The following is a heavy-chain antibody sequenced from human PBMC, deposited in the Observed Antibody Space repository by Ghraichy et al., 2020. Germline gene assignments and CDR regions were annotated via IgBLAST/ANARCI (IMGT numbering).Heavy chain of an antibody. J-gene: IGHJ6*02. CDR2: INPTGGST. V-gene: IGHV1-46*01. CDR1: GYTFTSHS. Sequence: ASVKVSCKASGYTFTSHSVQWVRQAPGQGLEWMGIINPTGGSTNYAEKFQGRVTMTRDTSTSTVYMELSSLRSDDTAVYYCARDGGVVAAATTHYYGMDVWGQGTTVTVS. CDR3: ARDGGVVAAATTHYYGMDV. D-gene: IGHD2-2*01.